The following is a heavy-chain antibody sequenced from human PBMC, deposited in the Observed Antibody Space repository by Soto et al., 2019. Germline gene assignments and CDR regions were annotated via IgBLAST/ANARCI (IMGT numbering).Heavy chain of an antibody. CDR2: INHTGGT. J-gene: IGHJ5*02. V-gene: IGHV4-34*01. Sequence: SETLSLTCAAYGGSVNGYYWNWIREPPGKGLKWIGEINHTGGTHYNPSLKSRVTMSVDTSKNQFSLRLSSVTAADTAIYYCATRITVFGLLIPPFDPWGQGTQVTV. CDR3: ATRITVFGLLIPPFDP. D-gene: IGHD3-3*01. CDR1: GGSVNGYY.